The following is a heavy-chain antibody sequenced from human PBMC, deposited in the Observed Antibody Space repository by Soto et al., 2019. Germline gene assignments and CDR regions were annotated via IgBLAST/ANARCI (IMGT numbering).Heavy chain of an antibody. D-gene: IGHD2-2*01. V-gene: IGHV1-18*04. CDR2: ISAYTGNT. Sequence: HVQLVQSGAEVKKPGASVKVSCKASGYNFTSDGISWVRQAPGQGLEWVGWISAYTGNTKSAQKFQGRITMTTDTSTTTAYMELRSLRSDDTAVYYWAREVEPAAYFDSWGQGTLVPVSS. CDR3: AREVEPAAYFDS. CDR1: GYNFTSDG. J-gene: IGHJ4*02.